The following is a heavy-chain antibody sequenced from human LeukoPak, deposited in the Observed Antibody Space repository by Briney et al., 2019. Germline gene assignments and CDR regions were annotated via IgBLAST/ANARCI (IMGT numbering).Heavy chain of an antibody. CDR3: AKDCFYVRQPGEDYFDY. Sequence: GGSLRLSCAASGFTFSSYAMSWVRQAPGKGLEWVSAISGSGGSTYYADSVKGRFTISRDNSKNTLYLQMNSLRAEVTAVYYCAKDCFYVRQPGEDYFDYWGQGTLVTVSS. V-gene: IGHV3-23*01. J-gene: IGHJ4*02. CDR1: GFTFSSYA. D-gene: IGHD3-10*01. CDR2: ISGSGGST.